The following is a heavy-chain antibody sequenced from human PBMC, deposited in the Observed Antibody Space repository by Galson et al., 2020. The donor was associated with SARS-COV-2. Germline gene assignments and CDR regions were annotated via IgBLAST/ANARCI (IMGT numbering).Heavy chain of an antibody. CDR2: IHYSGST. V-gene: IGHV4-59*01. D-gene: IGHD3-3*01. CDR3: ATVGWSSAPL. J-gene: IGHJ4*02. Sequence: SETLSHTCTVSGDSITTYFCSWIRQPPGKGPEWIGYIHYSGSTNYNPSLKSRVTMSVDTSKNQFSLKLHSVTAADTAVYYCATVGWSSAPLWGQGTLVTVSS. CDR1: GDSITTYF.